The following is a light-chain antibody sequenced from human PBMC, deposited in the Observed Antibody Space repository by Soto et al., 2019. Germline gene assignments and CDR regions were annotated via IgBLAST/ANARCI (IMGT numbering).Light chain of an antibody. V-gene: IGLV2-8*01. Sequence: QSALTQPASVSGSPGQSITISCTGTSSDVGGYNYVSWYQQHPGKATKLMIYEVSKRPSGVPDRFSGSKSSNTASLTVSGLQAEDEADYYCSSYAGSNNWVFGGVTKRTVL. CDR3: SSYAGSNNWV. J-gene: IGLJ3*02. CDR1: SSDVGGYNY. CDR2: EVS.